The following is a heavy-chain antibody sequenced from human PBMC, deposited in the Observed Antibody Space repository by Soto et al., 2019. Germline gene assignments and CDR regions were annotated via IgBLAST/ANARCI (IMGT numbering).Heavy chain of an antibody. Sequence: GESLKISCAASGFTFSSYAMSWVRQAPGKGLEWVSAISGSGGSTYYADSVKGRFTISRDNSKNTLYLQMNSLRAEDTAVYYCAKDQGAAVDAFDIWGQGTMVTVSS. CDR3: AKDQGAAVDAFDI. V-gene: IGHV3-23*01. CDR1: GFTFSSYA. CDR2: ISGSGGST. J-gene: IGHJ3*02. D-gene: IGHD6-13*01.